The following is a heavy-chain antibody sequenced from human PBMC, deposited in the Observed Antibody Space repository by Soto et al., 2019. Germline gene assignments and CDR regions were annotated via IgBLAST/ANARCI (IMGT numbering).Heavy chain of an antibody. CDR3: VLQSCGWLLPFDW. CDR1: GFSLSSTGVG. V-gene: IGHV2-5*02. D-gene: IGHD6-19*01. J-gene: IGHJ4*02. CDR2: IYWGDDK. Sequence: QITLKESGSTLVKPTQTLTLTCTFSGFSLSSTGVGVGWIRQPPGKALEWLALIYWGDDKRYSPSLKSRDSITRDTSKSQVVLTMTNKDPKDTATYYCVLQSCGWLLPFDWWGQGTLVTVSS.